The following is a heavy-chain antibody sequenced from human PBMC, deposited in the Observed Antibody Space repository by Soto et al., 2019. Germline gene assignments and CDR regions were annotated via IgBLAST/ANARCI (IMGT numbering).Heavy chain of an antibody. J-gene: IGHJ6*02. Sequence: ASVKVSCKASGYTFTSYGISWVRQAPGQGLEWMGWISAYNGNTNYAQKLQGRVTMTTDTSTSTAYIELRSLRSDDTAVYYCARGGYYDSSGSRNYYYYGMNVWGQGTTVTVSS. CDR3: ARGGYYDSSGSRNYYYYGMNV. V-gene: IGHV1-18*01. CDR1: GYTFTSYG. CDR2: ISAYNGNT. D-gene: IGHD3-22*01.